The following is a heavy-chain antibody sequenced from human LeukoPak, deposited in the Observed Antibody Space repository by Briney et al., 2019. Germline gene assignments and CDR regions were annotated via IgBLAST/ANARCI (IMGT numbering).Heavy chain of an antibody. V-gene: IGHV4-34*01. J-gene: IGHJ4*02. D-gene: IGHD5-18*01. CDR3: ASGPFLSSYRRPVSRDY. CDR2: INHSGST. CDR1: GGSFSGYY. Sequence: SETLSLTCAAYGGSFSGYYWSWIRQPPGKGLEWIGEINHSGSTNYNPSLKSRVTISVDTSKNQFSLKLSSVTAADTAVYYCASGPFLSSYRRPVSRDYWGQGTLVTVSS.